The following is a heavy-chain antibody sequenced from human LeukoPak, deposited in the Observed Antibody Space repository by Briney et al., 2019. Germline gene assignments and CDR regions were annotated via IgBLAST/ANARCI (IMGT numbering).Heavy chain of an antibody. CDR3: ARDRHSIVATIGDAFDI. V-gene: IGHV3-7*01. Sequence: GGSLRLSCAASGFTFSSYWMSWVRQAPGKGLEWVANIKQDGSEKYYVDSVKGRFTISRDNAKNSLYLQMNSLRAEDTAVYYCARDRHSIVATIGDAFDIWGQGTMVTVSS. J-gene: IGHJ3*02. CDR2: IKQDGSEK. D-gene: IGHD5-12*01. CDR1: GFTFSSYW.